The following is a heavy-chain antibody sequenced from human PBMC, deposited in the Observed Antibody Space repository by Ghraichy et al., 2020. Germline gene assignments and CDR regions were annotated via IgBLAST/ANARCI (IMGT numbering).Heavy chain of an antibody. CDR2: VSDRGTT. D-gene: IGHD1-1*01. J-gene: IGHJ1*01. V-gene: IGHV4-30-2*01. CDR1: GVSISNGGYS. CDR3: AGGVRERGH. Sequence: SETLSLTCTVSGVSISNGGYSLSWVRQRPGQKLEWIGYVSDRGTTSYNPSLKSRVTISLDRSRNQFSLNLMSVTATDTAVYYCAGGVRERGHWGQGLLVTVSS.